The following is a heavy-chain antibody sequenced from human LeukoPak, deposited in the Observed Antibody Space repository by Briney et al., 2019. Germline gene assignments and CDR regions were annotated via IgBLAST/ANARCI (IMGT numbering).Heavy chain of an antibody. CDR2: ISGSGGST. D-gene: IGHD3-3*01. CDR1: GFTFSSYA. Sequence: GGSLRLSCAASGFTFSSYAMSWVRQAPGKGLEWVSAISGSGGSTYYADSVKGRFTISRDNSKSTLYLQMNSLRAEDTAVYYCAKGDRRYDFWSGSFYYYYYMDVWGKGTTVTVSS. V-gene: IGHV3-23*01. CDR3: AKGDRRYDFWSGSFYYYYYMDV. J-gene: IGHJ6*03.